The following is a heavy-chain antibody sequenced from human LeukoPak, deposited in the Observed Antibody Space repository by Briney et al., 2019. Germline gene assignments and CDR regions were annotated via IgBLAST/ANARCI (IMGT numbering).Heavy chain of an antibody. Sequence: GGSLRLSCAASGFTFSSYSMNWVRQAPGKVLEWVSSISSSSSYIYYADSVKGRFTISRDNAKNSLYLQMNSLRAEDTAVYYCARGPFKAYSSSWYIGWFDPWGQGTLVTVSS. CDR3: ARGPFKAYSSSWYIGWFDP. D-gene: IGHD6-13*01. V-gene: IGHV3-21*01. J-gene: IGHJ5*02. CDR1: GFTFSSYS. CDR2: ISSSSSYI.